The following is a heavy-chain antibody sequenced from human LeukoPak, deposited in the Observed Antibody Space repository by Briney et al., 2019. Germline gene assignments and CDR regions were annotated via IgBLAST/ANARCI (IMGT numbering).Heavy chain of an antibody. CDR2: IYPGDSNT. V-gene: IGHV5-51*01. CDR1: GYSFTSYW. D-gene: IGHD3-22*01. J-gene: IGHJ3*02. Sequence: GESLKISCKGSGYSFTSYWIGWVRQMPGKGLEWMGIIYPGDSNTRYSPSFQGQVTISADKSISTAYLQWSSLKASDTAMYYCARLDSSGYYYDAREGAFDIWGQGTMVTVSS. CDR3: ARLDSSGYYYDAREGAFDI.